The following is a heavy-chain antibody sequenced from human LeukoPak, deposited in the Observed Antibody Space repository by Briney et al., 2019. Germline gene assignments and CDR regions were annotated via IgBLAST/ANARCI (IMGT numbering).Heavy chain of an antibody. CDR2: IVPIFGTA. V-gene: IGHV1-69*05. J-gene: IGHJ3*02. Sequence: SVKVSCKGSGGTFSSYVINWVRQAPGHGLEWLGGIVPIFGTANYAQKFQGRVTITTDESTSTAYMALSSLKSEDTAMYYCARWNGDYYDSSGYFYQQTNAFDIWGQGTMVTVSS. CDR1: GGTFSSYV. D-gene: IGHD3-22*01. CDR3: ARWNGDYYDSSGYFYQQTNAFDI.